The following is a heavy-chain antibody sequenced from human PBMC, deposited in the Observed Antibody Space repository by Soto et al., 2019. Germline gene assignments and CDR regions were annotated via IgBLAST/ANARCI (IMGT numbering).Heavy chain of an antibody. V-gene: IGHV4-59*11. CDR1: GGAINDHY. CDR3: ARVRTGYFDY. Sequence: QVQLQESGPGLVKPSETLSLTCTISGGAINDHYWSSIRQPPGKGLEWIGYIYYNGNTNYNPSLESRVTISVDRSKNQFSLRLTSLTAADTAVYYCARVRTGYFDYWGRGALVTVSS. J-gene: IGHJ4*02. D-gene: IGHD3-9*01. CDR2: IYYNGNT.